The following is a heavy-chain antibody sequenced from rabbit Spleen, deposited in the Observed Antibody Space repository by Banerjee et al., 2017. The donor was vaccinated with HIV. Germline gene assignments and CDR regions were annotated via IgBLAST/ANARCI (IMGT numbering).Heavy chain of an antibody. CDR2: IDPVFGIT. J-gene: IGHJ4*01. D-gene: IGHD4-1*01. CDR3: ARVTDGWGLTLFNL. CDR1: GFDFSNYG. Sequence: QSLEESGGGLVQPGGSLKLSCKASGFDFSNYGVSWVRQAPGKGLEWIGYIDPVFGITYYANWVNGRFTISSHNAQNTLFLQLNSLTAADTATYFCARVTDGWGLTLFNLWGPGTLVTVS. V-gene: IGHV1S7*01.